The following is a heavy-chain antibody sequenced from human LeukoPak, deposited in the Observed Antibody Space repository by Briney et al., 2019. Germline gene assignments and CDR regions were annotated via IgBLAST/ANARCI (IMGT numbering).Heavy chain of an antibody. CDR3: ARGLRFLEPV. CDR2: INHSGST. CDR1: GGSFSGYY. V-gene: IGHV4-34*01. Sequence: SETLSLTCAVYGGSFSGYYWSWIRQPPGKGLEWIGEINHSGSTNYNPSLKGRVTISVDTSKNQFSLKLSSVTAADTAVYYCARGLRFLEPVGGQGTLVTVSS. D-gene: IGHD3-3*01. J-gene: IGHJ4*02.